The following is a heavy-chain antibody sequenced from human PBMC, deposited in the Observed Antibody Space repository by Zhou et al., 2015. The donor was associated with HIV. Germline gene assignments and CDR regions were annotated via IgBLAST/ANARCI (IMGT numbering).Heavy chain of an antibody. CDR1: GGTFRNLA. D-gene: IGHD2-21*02. CDR2: IMPLFGTA. Sequence: QVHLVQSGAEVKKPGSSVKVSCKASGGTFRNLAINWLRQAPGQGLEWMGGIMPLFGTANYAQKFQGRVTITADKSTSTTYMDLSSLTSEDAAMYYCAERANCGGDCFAFDVWGQGTMVTVSS. J-gene: IGHJ3*01. V-gene: IGHV1-69*06. CDR3: AERANCGGDCFAFDV.